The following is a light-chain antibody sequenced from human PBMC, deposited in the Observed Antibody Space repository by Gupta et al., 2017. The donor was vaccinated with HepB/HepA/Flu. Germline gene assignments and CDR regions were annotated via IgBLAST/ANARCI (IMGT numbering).Light chain of an antibody. CDR3: QQYYSLRS. J-gene: IGKJ1*01. CDR2: LSS. V-gene: IGKV4-1*01. Sequence: DIVMTQPPDSMTVSLGERATINCKSSQSVLYSGNNKNFLAWYQQKPGQPPKLLIYLSSTREPVVPCRFSGSGSVTDFTLTISSLQAEDVATYYFQQYYSLRSFGQGTKVEIK. CDR1: QSVLYSGNNKNF.